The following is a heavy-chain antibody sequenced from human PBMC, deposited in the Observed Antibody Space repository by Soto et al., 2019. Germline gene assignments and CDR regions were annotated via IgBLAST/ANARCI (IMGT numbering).Heavy chain of an antibody. CDR1: GYTLTELS. J-gene: IGHJ4*02. CDR2: FDPEDGET. Sequence: GPPVKVSRKVSGYTLTELSMHCVRQAPGKGLEWMGGFDPEDGETIYAQKFQGRVTMTEDTSTDTAYMELSSLRSEGTAVYYCARCSTWLDNHFYDKNDHTGFDHWGQGTPVTVSS. V-gene: IGHV1-24*01. CDR3: ARCSTWLDNHFYDKNDHTGFDH. D-gene: IGHD3-22*01.